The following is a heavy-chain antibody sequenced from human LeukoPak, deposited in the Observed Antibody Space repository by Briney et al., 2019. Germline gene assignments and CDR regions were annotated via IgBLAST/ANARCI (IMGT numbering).Heavy chain of an antibody. Sequence: GGSLRLSCAASGFTFSSYAMSWVRQAPGKGLEWVAFIRYDGSNKYYADSVKGRFTISRDNSKNTLYLQMNSLRAEDTAVYYCAKTAYQQLLPNWFDPWGQGTLVTVSS. CDR3: AKTAYQQLLPNWFDP. CDR1: GFTFSSYA. V-gene: IGHV3-30*02. J-gene: IGHJ5*02. D-gene: IGHD2-2*01. CDR2: IRYDGSNK.